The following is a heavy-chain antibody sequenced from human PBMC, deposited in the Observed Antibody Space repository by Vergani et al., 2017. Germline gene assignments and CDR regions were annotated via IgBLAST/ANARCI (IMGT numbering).Heavy chain of an antibody. CDR2: IYNSGNG. V-gene: IGHV4-39*01. Sequence: QMQLQESGPGLVKASETLSLTCTVSGDSIISRSYYWGWIRQPPGKGLEWIGSIYNSGNGDSSSSLKSRVTISADTSKNPLSLSLTSVAAADTAVYYCASGKYYSDSTAHFRGRYFDVWGRGTLVTVPS. CDR3: ASGKYYSDSTAHFRGRYFDV. J-gene: IGHJ2*01. CDR1: GDSIISRSYY. D-gene: IGHD3-16*01.